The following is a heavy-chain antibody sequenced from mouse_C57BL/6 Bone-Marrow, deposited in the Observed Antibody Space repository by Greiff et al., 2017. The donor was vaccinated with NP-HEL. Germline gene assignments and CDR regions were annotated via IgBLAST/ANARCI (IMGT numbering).Heavy chain of an antibody. D-gene: IGHD1-1*01. CDR3: ARTGVYYYGSTPSFDY. CDR1: GYSITSDY. CDR2: ISYSGST. Sequence: EVQRVESGPGLAKPSQTLSLTCSVTGYSITSDYWNWIRKFPGNKLEYMGYISYSGSTYYNPSLKSRISITRDTSKNQYYLQLNSVTTEDTATYYCARTGVYYYGSTPSFDYWGQGTTLTVSS. J-gene: IGHJ2*01. V-gene: IGHV3-8*01.